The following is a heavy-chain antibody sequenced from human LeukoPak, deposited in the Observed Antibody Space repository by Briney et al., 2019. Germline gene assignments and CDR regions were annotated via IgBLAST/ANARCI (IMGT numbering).Heavy chain of an antibody. CDR2: ISGSGGST. CDR1: GFTFSSYS. J-gene: IGHJ4*02. Sequence: GGSLRLSCAASGFTFSSYSMNCVRQAPGKGLEWVSAISGSGGSTYYADSVEGRFTISRDNSKNTLYLQMNSLRAEDTAVYYCAKDKGYYGSGDCGQGTLVTVSS. CDR3: AKDKGYYGSGD. V-gene: IGHV3-23*01. D-gene: IGHD3-10*01.